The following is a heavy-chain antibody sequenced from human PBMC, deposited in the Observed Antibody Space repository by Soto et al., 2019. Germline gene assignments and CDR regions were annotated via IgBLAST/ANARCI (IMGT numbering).Heavy chain of an antibody. CDR1: GGSISSYY. Sequence: SETLSLTCTVSGGSISSYYWSWIRQPPGKGLEWIGYIYYSGSTNYNPSLKSRVTISVDTSKNQFSMKLSSVTAADTAVYYCARGDWNSLLAHYFDYWGQGTLVTVSS. J-gene: IGHJ4*02. CDR2: IYYSGST. D-gene: IGHD1-7*01. CDR3: ARGDWNSLLAHYFDY. V-gene: IGHV4-59*01.